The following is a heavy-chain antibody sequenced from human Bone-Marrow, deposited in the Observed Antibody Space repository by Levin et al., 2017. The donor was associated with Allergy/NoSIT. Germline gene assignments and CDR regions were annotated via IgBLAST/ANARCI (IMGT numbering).Heavy chain of an antibody. CDR2: IWPDGSNK. V-gene: IGHV3-33*01. CDR3: ARTFDTYYMDV. Sequence: GESLKISCAASGFTFGTYGMHWVRQAPGKGLEWVAVIWPDGSNKYYADSVKGRFTISRDNSRNTLYVQMNSLRAEDTAVYYCARTFDTYYMDVWGKGTTVTVSS. D-gene: IGHD3-9*01. J-gene: IGHJ6*03. CDR1: GFTFGTYG.